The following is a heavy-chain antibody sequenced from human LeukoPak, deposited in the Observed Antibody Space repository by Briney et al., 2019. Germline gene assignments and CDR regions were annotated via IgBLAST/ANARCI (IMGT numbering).Heavy chain of an antibody. J-gene: IGHJ4*02. V-gene: IGHV3-21*01. CDR3: AGRSPPREMIG. D-gene: IGHD5-24*01. Sequence: GGSPRLSCAASGFTFSSYAMSWVRQTPGKGLEWVSSISSSSSYIYYADSVKGRFTISRDNAKNSLYLQMNSLRAEDTAVYYCAGRSPPREMIGWGQGTLVTVSS. CDR1: GFTFSSYA. CDR2: ISSSSSYI.